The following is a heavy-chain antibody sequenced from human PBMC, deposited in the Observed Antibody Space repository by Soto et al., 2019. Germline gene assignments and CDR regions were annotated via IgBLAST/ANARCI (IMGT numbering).Heavy chain of an antibody. Sequence: QVQLVQSGAEVKKPGASVKVSCKASGYTFTSYGIHWVRQAPGQGLEWMGWISGYNGNTKYARKLQGRISVTTDTSTSTAYMELCSLRSDDTAVYYSARERDDSSWSNAEYIQHWGLGTLITVSS. CDR3: ARERDDSSWSNAEYIQH. CDR1: GYTFTSYG. D-gene: IGHD6-13*01. V-gene: IGHV1-18*04. J-gene: IGHJ1*01. CDR2: ISGYNGNT.